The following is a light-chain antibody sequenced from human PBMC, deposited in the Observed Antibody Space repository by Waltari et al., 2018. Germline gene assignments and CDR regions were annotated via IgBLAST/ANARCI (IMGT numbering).Light chain of an antibody. CDR3: AAWDDSLNGVI. CDR2: TND. J-gene: IGLJ2*01. CDR1: SSNIGSNA. Sequence: QSVLTQPPSASGTPGQRVTISCSGRSSNIGSNAVTWYHQSPGAAPKLLIYTNDQRPSGVPDRFSGSKSGTSASLAISGLQSEYEADYYCAAWDDSLNGVIFGGGTKLTVL. V-gene: IGLV1-44*01.